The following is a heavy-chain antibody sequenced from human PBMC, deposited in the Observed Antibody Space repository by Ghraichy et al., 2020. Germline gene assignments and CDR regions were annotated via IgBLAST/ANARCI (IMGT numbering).Heavy chain of an antibody. J-gene: IGHJ4*02. CDR1: GFTFNRYW. CDR3: ARSPLLTGYDYRAFDS. V-gene: IGHV3-74*01. Sequence: GGSLRLSCAASGFTFNRYWMQWVRQVPGKGLMWVSRINGDGRNPNYADSVKGRFTVSRDNAKNTLDLQMNSLRAEDTAVYYCARSPLLTGYDYRAFDSWGQGILVTVSS. CDR2: INGDGRNP. D-gene: IGHD5-12*01.